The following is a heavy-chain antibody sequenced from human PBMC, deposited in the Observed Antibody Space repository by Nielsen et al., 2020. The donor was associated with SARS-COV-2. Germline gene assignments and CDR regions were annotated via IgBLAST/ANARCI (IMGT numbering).Heavy chain of an antibody. CDR2: ISYDGSNK. CDR3: ASGGYYDSSGYSDY. V-gene: IGHV3-30-3*01. J-gene: IGHJ4*02. D-gene: IGHD3-22*01. CDR1: GFTFSSYA. Sequence: GESLKISCAASGFTFSSYAVHWVRQAPGKGLEWVAVISYDGSNKYYADSVKGRFTISRDNSKNTLYLQMNSLRAEDTAVYYCASGGYYDSSGYSDYWGQGTLVTVSS.